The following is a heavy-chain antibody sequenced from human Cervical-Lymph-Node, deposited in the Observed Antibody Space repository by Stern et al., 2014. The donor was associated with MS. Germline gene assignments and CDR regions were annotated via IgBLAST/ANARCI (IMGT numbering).Heavy chain of an antibody. CDR2: VSGHNGKT. J-gene: IGHJ6*02. Sequence: QVQLEESGAEVKKPWASVKVSCKTSGYTFSTYGITWVRQAHGQGPEWMGWVSGHNGKTNFSGRFLGRLTMTPDATTRTAYMELRSLRYDDTAVYFCARDPGGYFHGMDVWGQGTTVTVSS. V-gene: IGHV1-18*01. CDR1: GYTFSTYG. CDR3: ARDPGGYFHGMDV. D-gene: IGHD3-10*01.